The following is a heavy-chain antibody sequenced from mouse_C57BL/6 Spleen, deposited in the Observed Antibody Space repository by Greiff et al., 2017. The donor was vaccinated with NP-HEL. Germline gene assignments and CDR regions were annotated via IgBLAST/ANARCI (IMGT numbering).Heavy chain of an antibody. CDR3: AREDDCGSSSFAY. CDR1: GYAFSSYW. Sequence: VQLQESGAELVKPGASVKISCKASGYAFSSYWMNWVKQRPGKGLEWIGQIYPGDGDTNYNGKFKGKATLTADKSSSTAYMQLSSLTSEDSAVYFCAREDDCGSSSFAYWGQGTLVTVSA. V-gene: IGHV1-80*01. CDR2: IYPGDGDT. J-gene: IGHJ3*01. D-gene: IGHD1-1*01.